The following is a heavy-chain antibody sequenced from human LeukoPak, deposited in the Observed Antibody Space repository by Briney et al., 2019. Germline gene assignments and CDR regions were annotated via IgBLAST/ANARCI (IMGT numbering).Heavy chain of an antibody. Sequence: PSETLSLTCTVSGYSISSGYLWGWMRQPPGEGLEWIGSIYQSETAHYKPSLKSRVTIPVDTSKNQFTLKLNSLTAADTAVYLLPRMPTSGPFFDYWGQGTLVTVSS. J-gene: IGHJ4*02. V-gene: IGHV4-38-2*02. CDR3: PRMPTSGPFFDY. CDR1: GYSISSGYL. D-gene: IGHD6-19*01. CDR2: IYQSETA.